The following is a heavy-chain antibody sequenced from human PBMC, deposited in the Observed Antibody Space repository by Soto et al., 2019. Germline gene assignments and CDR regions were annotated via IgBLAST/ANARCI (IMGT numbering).Heavy chain of an antibody. CDR2: VSSTGST. CDR1: GYSRSFY. J-gene: IGHJ4*02. D-gene: IGHD6-19*01. V-gene: IGHV4-59*08. CDR3: ARRGFTSGWPTLAL. Sequence: GYSRSFYWSCILQPPGRGLEYIGFVSSTGSTNYNPSLKSRVTMSLDTSKNQFSLTLTSVTATDTAVYYCARRGFTSGWPTLALWGQGTLVTVSS.